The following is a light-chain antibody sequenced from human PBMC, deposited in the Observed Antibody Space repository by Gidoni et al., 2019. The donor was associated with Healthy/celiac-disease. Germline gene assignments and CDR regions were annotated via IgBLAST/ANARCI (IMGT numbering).Light chain of an antibody. J-gene: IGKJ1*01. Sequence: DILMTQSPDSLAVSLGERATINCKSSQSVLYSSNNKNYLAWYHQKPGQPPKLLIYWASTRESGVPDRFSGSGSGTDFTLTIRSLQAEDVEVYYCQQYYSTHWTFGQGTKVEIK. CDR1: QSVLYSSNNKNY. CDR3: QQYYSTHWT. CDR2: WAS. V-gene: IGKV4-1*01.